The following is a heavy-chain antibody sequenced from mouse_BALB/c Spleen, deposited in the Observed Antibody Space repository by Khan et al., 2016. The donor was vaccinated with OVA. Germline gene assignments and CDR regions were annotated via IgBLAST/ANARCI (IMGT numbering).Heavy chain of an antibody. CDR1: GYTFSSYW. V-gene: IGHV1-7*01. J-gene: IGHJ2*01. Sequence: VQLQESGAEQAKPGASVKMSCKTSGYTFSSYWMHWVKHRPGQGLEWIGYINPTSGYTEYNEKFKDKATLSADKSSSTAYMQLTSLTSEDSAVYYCARDRIDYWGQGTTLTVSS. CDR2: INPTSGYT. CDR3: ARDRIDY.